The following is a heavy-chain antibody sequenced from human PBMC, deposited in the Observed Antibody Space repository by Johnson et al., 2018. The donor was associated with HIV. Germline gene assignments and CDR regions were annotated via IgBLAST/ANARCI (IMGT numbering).Heavy chain of an antibody. V-gene: IGHV3-30*18. CDR1: GFNFDDYG. D-gene: IGHD3-16*01. J-gene: IGHJ3*02. Sequence: VQLVESGGGVVQPGRSLRLSCAPSGFNFDDYGMSWVRQAPGRGLEWVAIISYDGRNKYYADSVKGRFIISRDNSKNTLYLQMNSLRAEDTAVYYCAKWGLGGAPKGAFDIWGQGTMVTVSS. CDR3: AKWGLGGAPKGAFDI. CDR2: ISYDGRNK.